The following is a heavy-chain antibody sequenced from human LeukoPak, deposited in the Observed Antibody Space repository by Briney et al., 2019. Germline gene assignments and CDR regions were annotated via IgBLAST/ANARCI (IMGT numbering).Heavy chain of an antibody. V-gene: IGHV4-39*07. CDR3: ARVVAAAANWFDP. CDR1: GGSISSSSYY. D-gene: IGHD6-13*01. J-gene: IGHJ5*02. Sequence: PSETLSLTCTVSGGSISSSSYYWGWIRQPPGKGLEWIGSIYYSGSTYYNPPLKSRVTISVDTSKNQFSLKLSSVTAADTAVYYCARVVAAAANWFDPWGQGTLVTVSS. CDR2: IYYSGST.